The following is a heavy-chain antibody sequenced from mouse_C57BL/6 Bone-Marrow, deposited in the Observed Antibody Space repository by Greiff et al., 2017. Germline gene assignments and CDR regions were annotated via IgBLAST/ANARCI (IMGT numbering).Heavy chain of an antibody. CDR2: IHPNSGST. CDR3: ARWGGAWFAY. CDR1: GYTFTSYW. J-gene: IGHJ3*01. Sequence: QVQLQQPGAELVKPGASVKLSCKASGYTFTSYWMHWVKQRPGQGLEWIGMIHPNSGSTNYNEKFKSKATLTVDKSSSTAYLQLSSLTSEDSAVYYCARWGGAWFAYWGQGTLVTVSA. V-gene: IGHV1-64*01.